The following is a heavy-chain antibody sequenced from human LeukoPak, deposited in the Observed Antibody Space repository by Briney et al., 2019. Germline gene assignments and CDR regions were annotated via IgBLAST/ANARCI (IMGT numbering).Heavy chain of an antibody. CDR3: AELGITMIGGV. V-gene: IGHV3-48*03. J-gene: IGHJ6*04. Sequence: PGGSLRLSCVASGFTFSSYEMNWVREAPGKGLEWGSYISSSGSTIYYAESVKGRFTISRDNAKNSLYLQMNSLRAEDTAVYYCAELGITMIGGVWGKGTTVTISS. CDR1: GFTFSSYE. CDR2: ISSSGSTI. D-gene: IGHD3-10*02.